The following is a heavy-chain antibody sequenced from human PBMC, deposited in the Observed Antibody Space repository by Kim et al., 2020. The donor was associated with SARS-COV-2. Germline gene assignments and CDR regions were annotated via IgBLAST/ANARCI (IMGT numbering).Heavy chain of an antibody. CDR1: GFTFGSAH. V-gene: IGHV3-30*03. J-gene: IGHJ4*01. CDR3: AREGHSSGRAGSFDN. Sequence: GGSLRLSCAGSGFTFGSAHMHWVRQAPGKGLEWVALISADESNKDYVDSVKGRFTVSRDNSQNTLFLQIDSLRAEDTAVYYCAREGHSSGRAGSFDNWG. CDR2: ISADESNK. D-gene: IGHD3-22*01.